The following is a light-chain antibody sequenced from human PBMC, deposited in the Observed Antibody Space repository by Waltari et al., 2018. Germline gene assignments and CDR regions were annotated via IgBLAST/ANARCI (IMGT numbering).Light chain of an antibody. Sequence: EIVLTQSPATLSLSPGERATLSCRASQSVSYYLAWYQQRPGQAPRLLIYDTSQRATGIPDRFSGSGSETDFTLTISSLEPEDFAVYYCQQRRNWPLTFGGGTKVEIK. CDR2: DTS. J-gene: IGKJ4*01. CDR3: QQRRNWPLT. CDR1: QSVSYY. V-gene: IGKV3-11*01.